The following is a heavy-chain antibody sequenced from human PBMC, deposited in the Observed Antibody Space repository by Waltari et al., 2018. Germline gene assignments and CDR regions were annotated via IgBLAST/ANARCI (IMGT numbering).Heavy chain of an antibody. Sequence: EVQLVESGGGLVQPGGSLRLSCAASGFTFSSYAMSWVRQAPGKGLEWVSAISGSGGSIDYADSVKGRFTNSRDNSKNKLYLQMNSLRAEDTAVYYCAKAILGMEQGYWGQGTLVTVSS. V-gene: IGHV3-23*04. CDR1: GFTFSSYA. D-gene: IGHD7-27*01. CDR2: ISGSGGSI. J-gene: IGHJ4*02. CDR3: AKAILGMEQGY.